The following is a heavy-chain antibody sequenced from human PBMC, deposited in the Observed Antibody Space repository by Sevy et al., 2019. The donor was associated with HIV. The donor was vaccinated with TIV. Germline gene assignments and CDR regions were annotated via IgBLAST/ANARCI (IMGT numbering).Heavy chain of an antibody. CDR2: TRNKADGYTT. J-gene: IGHJ4*02. CDR3: ATHAGIAAAGRVFDY. Sequence: EGSLSLSCVASGFTFSDHYMEWVRQAPGKGLEWVGRTRNKADGYTTEYAASVKGRFTISRDESKNSLYVQMNSLKTEDTAVYYCATHAGIAAAGRVFDYWGQGTLVTVSS. D-gene: IGHD6-13*01. CDR1: GFTFSDHY. V-gene: IGHV3-72*01.